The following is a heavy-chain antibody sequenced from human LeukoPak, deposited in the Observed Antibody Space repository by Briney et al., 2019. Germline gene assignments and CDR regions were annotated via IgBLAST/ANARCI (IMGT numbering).Heavy chain of an antibody. CDR3: ARLGIPVTPDY. D-gene: IGHD1-14*01. CDR1: GYTFTSYS. CDR2: INPSGGST. V-gene: IGHV1-46*03. Sequence: APVKVSCKASGYTFTSYSMHWVRQDPGQGLEWMGIINPSGGSTSYAQKFQSRVTMTRDTSTSTVYMELSSLRSEDTAVYYCARLGIPVTPDYWGQGTLVTVSS. J-gene: IGHJ4*02.